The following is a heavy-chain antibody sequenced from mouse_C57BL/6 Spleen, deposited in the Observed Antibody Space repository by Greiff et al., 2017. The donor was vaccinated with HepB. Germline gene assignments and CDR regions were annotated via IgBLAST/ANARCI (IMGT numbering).Heavy chain of an antibody. CDR3: AREDSNGYAMDY. V-gene: IGHV1-19*01. CDR1: GYTFTDYY. D-gene: IGHD2-5*01. J-gene: IGHJ4*01. CDR2: INPYNGGT. Sequence: VKLQQSGPVLVKPGASVKMSCKASGYTFTDYYMNWVKQSHGKSLEWIGVINPYNGGTSYNQKFKGKATLTVDKSSSTAYMELNSLTSEDSAVYYCAREDSNGYAMDYWGQGTSVTVSS.